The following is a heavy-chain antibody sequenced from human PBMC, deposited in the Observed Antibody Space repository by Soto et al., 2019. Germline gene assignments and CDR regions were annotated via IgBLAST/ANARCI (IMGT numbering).Heavy chain of an antibody. CDR2: ISSSGSTI. CDR1: GFTFSSYE. V-gene: IGHV3-48*03. CDR3: ARAGGDCTNGVCYRVGAFDI. D-gene: IGHD2-8*01. J-gene: IGHJ3*02. Sequence: GGSLRLSCAASGFTFSSYEMNWVRQAPGKRLEWVSDISSSGSTIYYADSVKGRFTISRDNAKNSLYLQMNSLRAEDTAVYYCARAGGDCTNGVCYRVGAFDIWGQGXMVTV.